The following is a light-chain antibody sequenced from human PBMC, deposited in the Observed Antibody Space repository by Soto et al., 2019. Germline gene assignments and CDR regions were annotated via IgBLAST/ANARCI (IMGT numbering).Light chain of an antibody. V-gene: IGKV1-27*01. CDR2: AAS. Sequence: DIQMTQSPSSLAASVGDRGTITCRASQGIIDYLAWYQQKPGKAPKLLIYAASTLQSGDPTRFSGSGAGTDFTLTIASLQPEDVATYYCQEYNSAPRTFGQGTKVEIK. CDR3: QEYNSAPRT. J-gene: IGKJ1*01. CDR1: QGIIDY.